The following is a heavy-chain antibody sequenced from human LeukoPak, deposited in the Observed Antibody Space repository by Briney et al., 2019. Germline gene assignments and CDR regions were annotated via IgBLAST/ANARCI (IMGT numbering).Heavy chain of an antibody. D-gene: IGHD5-18*01. V-gene: IGHV3-21*01. J-gene: IGHJ4*02. Sequence: KAGGSLRLSCAASGFTFSSYEMNWVRQAPGKGLEWVSSISSSSSYIYYADSVKGRFTISRDNAKNSLYLQMTSLRAEDTAVYYCARDGGTRLKYSYGYGDYWGQGTLVTVSS. CDR1: GFTFSSYE. CDR3: ARDGGTRLKYSYGYGDY. CDR2: ISSSSSYI.